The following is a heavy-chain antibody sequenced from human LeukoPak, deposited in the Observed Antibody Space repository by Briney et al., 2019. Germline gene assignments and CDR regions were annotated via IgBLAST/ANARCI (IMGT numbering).Heavy chain of an antibody. Sequence: PSETLSLTCAVYGGSFSGYYWSWIRQPPGKGLEWIGEINHSGSTNYNPSLKSRVTISVDTSKNQFSLKLSSVTAADTAVYYCARDLYSYGLFDYWGQGTLVTVSS. J-gene: IGHJ4*02. CDR2: INHSGST. V-gene: IGHV4-34*01. D-gene: IGHD5-18*01. CDR1: GGSFSGYY. CDR3: ARDLYSYGLFDY.